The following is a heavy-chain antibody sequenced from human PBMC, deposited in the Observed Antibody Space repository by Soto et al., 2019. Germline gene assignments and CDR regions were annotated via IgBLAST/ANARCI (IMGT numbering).Heavy chain of an antibody. D-gene: IGHD3-3*01. J-gene: IGHJ3*02. Sequence: SETLSLTCTVYGGSISSYYWSWIRQPPGKGLEWIGYIYYSGSTNYNPSRKSRVTISVDTSKNQFSLKLSSVTAADTAVYYCACTAGYYDFWSGYYSNDAFDIWGQGTMVTVSS. CDR3: ACTAGYYDFWSGYYSNDAFDI. CDR2: IYYSGST. CDR1: GGSISSYY. V-gene: IGHV4-59*01.